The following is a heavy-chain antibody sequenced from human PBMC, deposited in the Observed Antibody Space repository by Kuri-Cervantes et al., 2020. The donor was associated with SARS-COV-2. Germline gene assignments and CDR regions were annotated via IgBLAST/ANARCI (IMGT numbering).Heavy chain of an antibody. D-gene: IGHD7-27*01. CDR3: ARDWGELGKDY. CDR2: ISGSGGST. J-gene: IGHJ4*02. V-gene: IGHV3-23*01. Sequence: GESLKISCAASGFTFSSYAMSWVRQAPGKGLEWVSAISGSGGSTYYADSVKGRFTIFRDNSKNTLYLQMNSLRAEDTAVYYCARDWGELGKDYWGQGTLVTVSS. CDR1: GFTFSSYA.